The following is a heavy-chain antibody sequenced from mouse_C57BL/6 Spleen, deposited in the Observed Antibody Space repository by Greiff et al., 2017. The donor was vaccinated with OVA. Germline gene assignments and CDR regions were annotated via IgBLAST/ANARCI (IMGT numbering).Heavy chain of an antibody. V-gene: IGHV1-42*01. CDR3: ARGWELGLLDV. D-gene: IGHD4-1*01. J-gene: IGHJ1*03. CDR2: INPSTGGT. Sequence: EVQLQQSGPELVKPGASVKISCKASGYSFTGYYMNWVKQSPEKSLEWIGEINPSTGGTPYNQQFKAKATLTVDNSSSTAYMQLKRLTSEDAAVYYGARGWELGLLDVWGTGTTVTVSS. CDR1: GYSFTGYY.